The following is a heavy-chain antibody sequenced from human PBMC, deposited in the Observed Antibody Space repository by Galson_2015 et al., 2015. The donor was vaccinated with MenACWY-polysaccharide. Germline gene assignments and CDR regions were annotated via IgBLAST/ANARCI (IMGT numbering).Heavy chain of an antibody. V-gene: IGHV4-59*01. Sequence: VQLQESGPGLVRPSETLSLTCTVSGGSISDTFWSWIRQPPGKGLEWIGYAHYSGNTNYSPSLKSRVTMSVDTSKNQFSLNLSSVTAADTAVYYCTRDNNNYGDYWGQGTLVTVSS. D-gene: IGHD4-11*01. CDR3: TRDNNNYGDY. CDR1: GGSISDTF. J-gene: IGHJ4*02. CDR2: AHYSGNT.